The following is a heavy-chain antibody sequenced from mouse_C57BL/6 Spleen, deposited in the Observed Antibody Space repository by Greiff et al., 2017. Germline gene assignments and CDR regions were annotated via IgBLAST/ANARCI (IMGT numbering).Heavy chain of an antibody. V-gene: IGHV1-80*01. CDR2: IYPGDGDT. D-gene: IGHD4-1*01. J-gene: IGHJ1*03. CDR3: ERRGTGTSGYFDV. CDR1: GYAFSSYW. Sequence: QVQLQQSGAELVKPGASVKISCKASGYAFSSYWMNWVKQRPGKGLEWIGQIYPGDGDTNYNGKFKGKATLTADKSSSTAYMQLSSLTTEDSAVYFGERRGTGTSGYFDVWGTGTTVTVSS.